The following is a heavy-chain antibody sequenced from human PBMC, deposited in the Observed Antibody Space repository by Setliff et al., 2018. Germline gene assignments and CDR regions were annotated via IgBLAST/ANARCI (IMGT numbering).Heavy chain of an antibody. V-gene: IGHV4-38-2*01. CDR3: TRGPDGYTYQGAFDI. Sequence: PSETLSLTCAVSGYSISSGYYWGWIRQPPGKGLEWIGSINHSGSTYYNPSLKSRVTISVDTSKNQFSLKLSSVTAADTAVYYCTRGPDGYTYQGAFDIWGQGTMVTVSS. J-gene: IGHJ3*02. CDR1: GYSISSGYY. D-gene: IGHD5-12*01. CDR2: INHSGST.